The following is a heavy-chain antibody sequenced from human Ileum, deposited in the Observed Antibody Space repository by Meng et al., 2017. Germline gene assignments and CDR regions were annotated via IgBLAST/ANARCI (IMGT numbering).Heavy chain of an antibody. CDR3: ARYFGYGYPFDY. Sequence: SVKVSCKASGGTFSSYTISWVRQAPGQGLEWMGRIIPILGIANYAQKFQGRVTITADKSTSTAYMELSSLRSEDTAVYYCARYFGYGYPFDYWGQGTLVTVSS. D-gene: IGHD5-18*01. CDR2: IIPILGIA. CDR1: GGTFSSYT. V-gene: IGHV1-69*02. J-gene: IGHJ4*02.